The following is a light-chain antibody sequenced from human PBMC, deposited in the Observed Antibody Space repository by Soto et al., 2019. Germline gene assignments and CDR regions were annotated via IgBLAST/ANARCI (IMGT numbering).Light chain of an antibody. CDR1: QSVLYSSNNKNY. CDR2: WAS. J-gene: IGKJ4*01. CDR3: QHYYSTPFT. Sequence: DIVMTQSPDSLAVSLGERATINCKSSQSVLYSSNNKNYLAWYQQKPGQPPKLLIYWASTRESGVPDRFSGSGSWTDFTLTIISLQAEDLAVYYCQHYYSTPFTFGGGTKVEIK. V-gene: IGKV4-1*01.